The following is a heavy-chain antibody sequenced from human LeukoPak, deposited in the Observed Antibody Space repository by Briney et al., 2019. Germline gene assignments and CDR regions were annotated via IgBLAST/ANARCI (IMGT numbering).Heavy chain of an antibody. CDR3: TRDRDYAVDS. CDR2: IWYDGSNK. CDR1: GFTFSSYV. D-gene: IGHD3-16*01. J-gene: IGHJ4*02. Sequence: GRSLRLSCAASGFTFSSYVMHWVRRAPGKGLEWVAVIWYDGSNKYYADSVKGRFTISRDNSKNTLYLQMNSLRAEDTAVYYCTRDRDYAVDSWGQGTLVTVSS. V-gene: IGHV3-33*01.